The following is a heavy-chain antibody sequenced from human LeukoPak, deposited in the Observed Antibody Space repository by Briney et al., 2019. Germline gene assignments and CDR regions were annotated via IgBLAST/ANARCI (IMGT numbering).Heavy chain of an antibody. J-gene: IGHJ4*02. CDR2: MNPNSGNT. CDR3: AREYSSSSDFDY. Sequence: GSSVKVSCKASGGTFSNYAISWVRQATGQGLEWMGWMNPNSGNTGYAQKFQGRVTITRNTSISTAYMELSSLRSEDTAVYYCAREYSSSSDFDYWGQGTLVTVSS. CDR1: GGTFSNYA. V-gene: IGHV1-8*03. D-gene: IGHD6-6*01.